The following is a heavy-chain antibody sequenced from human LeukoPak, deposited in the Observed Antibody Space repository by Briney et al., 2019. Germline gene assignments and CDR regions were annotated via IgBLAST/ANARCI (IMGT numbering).Heavy chain of an antibody. CDR1: GFTFSSYA. CDR2: ISGSGGST. D-gene: IGHD3-22*01. J-gene: IGHJ4*02. CDR3: ARDGRYYYDSSGYSVY. Sequence: GGSLRLSCAASGFTFSSYAMSWVRLAPGKGLEWVSAISGSGGSTYYADSVKGRFTISRDNSKNTLYLQMNSLRAEDTAVYYCARDGRYYYDSSGYSVYWGQGTLVTVSS. V-gene: IGHV3-23*01.